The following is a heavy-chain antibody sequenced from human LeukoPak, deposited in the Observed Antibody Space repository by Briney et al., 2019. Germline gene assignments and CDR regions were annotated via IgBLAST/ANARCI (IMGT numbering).Heavy chain of an antibody. Sequence: SETLSLTCTVSGGSISSGGYYWSWIRQHPGKGLEWIGYIYYSGSTYYNPSLKSRVTISVDTSKNQFSLKLSSVTAADTAVYYCARDCLSRSRGWFQAARHFDYWGQGTLVTVSS. D-gene: IGHD6-19*01. CDR3: ARDCLSRSRGWFQAARHFDY. J-gene: IGHJ4*02. V-gene: IGHV4-31*03. CDR2: IYYSGST. CDR1: GGSISSGGYY.